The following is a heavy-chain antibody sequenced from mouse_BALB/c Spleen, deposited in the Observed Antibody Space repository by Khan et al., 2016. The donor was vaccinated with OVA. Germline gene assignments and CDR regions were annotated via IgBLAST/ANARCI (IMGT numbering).Heavy chain of an antibody. CDR2: INTYTGES. CDR1: GYTFTDYG. J-gene: IGHJ3*01. Sequence: QIQLVQSGPELKKPGETVQISCKASGYTFTDYGMNWVQQAPGKGLKWMGYINTYTGESTYADDFKGRFAFSLETSASTAYLQINNLKSEDTETYCCDRSTTWFAYWGQGTLVTVSA. V-gene: IGHV9-3-1*01. CDR3: DRSTTWFAY.